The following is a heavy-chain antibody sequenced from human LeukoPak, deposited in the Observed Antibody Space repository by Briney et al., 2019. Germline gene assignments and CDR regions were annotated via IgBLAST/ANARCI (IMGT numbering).Heavy chain of an antibody. CDR3: ARVMSGSGSKYFDY. D-gene: IGHD3-10*01. V-gene: IGHV3-64*01. J-gene: IGHJ4*02. CDR1: GFTFSSFP. CDR2: ISSTGETS. Sequence: PGGSLRLSCAASGFTFSSFPMQWVRQVSGKGLEYVSAISSTGETSYCANSVKDRFTISRDNSKNTLHLQMGSLRAEDMAVYYCARVMSGSGSKYFDYWGQGTLVTVSS.